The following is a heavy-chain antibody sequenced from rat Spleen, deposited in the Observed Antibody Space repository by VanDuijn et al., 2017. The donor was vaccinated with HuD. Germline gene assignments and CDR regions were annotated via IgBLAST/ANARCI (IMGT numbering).Heavy chain of an antibody. J-gene: IGHJ2*01. CDR2: INKDSRTI. CDR1: GFNFNDYW. D-gene: IGHD4-3*01. Sequence: EVKLVESGGGLVQPGRSLRLSCAASGFNFNDYWMGWVRQAPGKGLEWIGEINKDSRTIKYSPSLKDKFTVSRDNARNTLYLQMSKLGSEDTAIYYCVREKFGVDYWGQGVLVTVSS. CDR3: VREKFGVDY. V-gene: IGHV4-2*01.